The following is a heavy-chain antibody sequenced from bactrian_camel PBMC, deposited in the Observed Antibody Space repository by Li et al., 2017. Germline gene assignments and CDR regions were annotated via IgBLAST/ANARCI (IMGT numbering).Heavy chain of an antibody. J-gene: IGHJ7*01. V-gene: IGHV3S67*01. Sequence: VQLVESGGGLVQPGGSLRLSCQASGFTFSTYDMTQVRQAPGNECELVSTIDTVGTKYYVNSVKGRFTISQDSQDDAKTTLYLQMNNPKTEDTDVYYCAADCVEVTTELTHKIYWGKGTQVTVS. CDR1: GFTFSTYD. CDR2: IDTVGTK. D-gene: IGHD2*01.